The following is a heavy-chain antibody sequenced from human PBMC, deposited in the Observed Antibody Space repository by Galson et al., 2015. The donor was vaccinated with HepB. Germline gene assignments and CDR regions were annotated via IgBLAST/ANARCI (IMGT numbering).Heavy chain of an antibody. J-gene: IGHJ4*02. D-gene: IGHD3-3*01. V-gene: IGHV1-3*01. CDR3: AREITISGVLVRFGN. CDR2: VSAGNDDR. CDR1: GSTFTKHA. Sequence: SVKVSCKASGSTFTKHAMHWVRQAPGQRLEWMGWVSAGNDDRKYSQKFQGRVTITRDTSARTAYVELSGLTSEDTAVYYCAREITISGVLVRFGNWGQGTLVTVSS.